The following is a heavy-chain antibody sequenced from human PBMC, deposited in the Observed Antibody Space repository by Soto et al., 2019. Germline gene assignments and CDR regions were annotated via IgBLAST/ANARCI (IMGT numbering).Heavy chain of an antibody. CDR1: GGSISSGGYS. Sequence: QLQLQESGSGLVKPSQTLSLTCAVSGGSISSGGYSWSWIRQPPGKGLEWIGYIYPSGSTYYNPSRKSRVTISVDRSKNQFSLKLSSVTAADTAVYYCARNTYYYDSSGYYYVDWFDPWGQGTLVTVSS. CDR3: ARNTYYYDSSGYYYVDWFDP. CDR2: IYPSGST. J-gene: IGHJ5*02. D-gene: IGHD3-22*01. V-gene: IGHV4-30-2*01.